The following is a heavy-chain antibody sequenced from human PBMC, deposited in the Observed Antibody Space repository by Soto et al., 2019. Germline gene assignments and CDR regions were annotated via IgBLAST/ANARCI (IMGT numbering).Heavy chain of an antibody. V-gene: IGHV3-21*01. D-gene: IGHD2-2*01. Sequence: KPGGSLRLSCAASGFTFSSYSMNWVRQAPGKGLEWVSSISSSSSYIYYADSVKGRFTISRDNAKNSLYLQMNSLRAEDTAVYYCARGDIVVVPAAPTYYYYGMDVWGQGTTVTVSS. CDR1: GFTFSSYS. J-gene: IGHJ6*02. CDR3: ARGDIVVVPAAPTYYYYGMDV. CDR2: ISSSSSYI.